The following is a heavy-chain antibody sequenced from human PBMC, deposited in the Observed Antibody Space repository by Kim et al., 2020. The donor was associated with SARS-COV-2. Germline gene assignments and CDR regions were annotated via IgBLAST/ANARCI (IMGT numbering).Heavy chain of an antibody. CDR1: AYTFTDYY. Sequence: ASVKVSCKASAYTFTDYYMHWVRQAPGQGLEWMGLINSNTGGTNYAQNFQGRVTMTRDTSISTAYMELSRLRSDDTAVYYCARDSDYGEGWFDPWGQGTLVSVSS. CDR2: INSNTGGT. CDR3: ARDSDYGEGWFDP. D-gene: IGHD4-17*01. V-gene: IGHV1-2*06. J-gene: IGHJ5*02.